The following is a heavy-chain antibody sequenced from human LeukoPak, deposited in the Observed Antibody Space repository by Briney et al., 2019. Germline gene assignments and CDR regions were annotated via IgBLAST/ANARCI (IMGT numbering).Heavy chain of an antibody. Sequence: PSETLSLTCAVYGGSFSGYYWSWIRQPPGKGLEWIGEINHSGSTNYNPSLKSRVTISVDKSKNQFSLKLSSVTAADTAVYYCARVGAYSSSWYGEYFQHWGQGTLVTVSS. CDR3: ARVGAYSSSWYGEYFQH. CDR2: INHSGST. CDR1: GGSFSGYY. D-gene: IGHD6-13*01. J-gene: IGHJ1*01. V-gene: IGHV4-34*01.